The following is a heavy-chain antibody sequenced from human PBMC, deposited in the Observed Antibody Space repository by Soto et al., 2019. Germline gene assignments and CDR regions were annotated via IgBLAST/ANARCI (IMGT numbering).Heavy chain of an antibody. J-gene: IGHJ4*02. Sequence: GGSLRLSCAVSGFTFSAYGMRWVRQGPGKGLEWVSTIISSGGSTYYADSVKGRFTISRDNSKNTLYLQMNSLRAEDTAIYYCVLEVRAKSFDHWGQGTLVTVSS. CDR3: VLEVRAKSFDH. V-gene: IGHV3-23*01. CDR1: GFTFSAYG. CDR2: IISSGGST.